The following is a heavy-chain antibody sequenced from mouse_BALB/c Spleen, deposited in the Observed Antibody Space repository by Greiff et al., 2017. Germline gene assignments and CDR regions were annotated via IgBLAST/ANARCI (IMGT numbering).Heavy chain of an antibody. V-gene: IGHV14-3*02. Sequence: VQLQQSGAELVKPGASVKLSCTASGFNIKDTYMHWVKQRPEQGLEWIGRIDPANGNTKYDPKFQGKATITADTSSNTDYLQLSSLTSEDTAVYYCARGGGLLPFAYWGQGTLVTVSA. CDR1: GFNIKDTY. CDR3: ARGGGLLPFAY. J-gene: IGHJ3*01. D-gene: IGHD2-3*01. CDR2: IDPANGNT.